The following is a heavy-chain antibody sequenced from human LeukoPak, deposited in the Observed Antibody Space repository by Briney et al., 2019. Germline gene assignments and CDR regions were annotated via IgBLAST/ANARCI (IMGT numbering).Heavy chain of an antibody. CDR1: GFTVSSNS. CDR3: ARSRYSSSSLAY. V-gene: IGHV3-66*03. J-gene: IGHJ4*02. Sequence: GGSLRLPCTVSGFTVSSNSMSWVRQAPGKGLEWVSFIYSDNTHYSDSVKGRFTISRDNSKNTLYLQMNSLRAEDTAVYYCARSRYSSSSLAYWGQGTPVTVSS. D-gene: IGHD6-6*01. CDR2: IYSDNT.